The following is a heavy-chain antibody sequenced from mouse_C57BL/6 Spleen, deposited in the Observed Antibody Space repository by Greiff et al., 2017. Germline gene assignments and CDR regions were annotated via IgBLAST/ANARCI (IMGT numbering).Heavy chain of an antibody. J-gene: IGHJ3*01. CDR1: GFNIKDYY. V-gene: IGHV14-2*01. CDR2: IDPEDGET. Sequence: EVKLMESGAELVKPGASVKLSCTASGFNIKDYYMHWVKQRTEQGLEWIGRIDPEDGETKYAQKFQGKATITADTSSNTAYLQLSSLTSEDTAVYYCAKGESLFAYWGQGTLVTVSA. CDR3: AKGESLFAY.